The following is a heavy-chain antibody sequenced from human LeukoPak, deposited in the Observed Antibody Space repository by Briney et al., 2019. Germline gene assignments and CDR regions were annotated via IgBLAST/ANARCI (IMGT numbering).Heavy chain of an antibody. CDR3: ARDRGVVVITEDAFDI. CDR2: ISGSGGST. J-gene: IGHJ3*02. Sequence: GGSLRLSCAASGFTFSSYAMSWVRQAPGKGPEWVSAISGSGGSTYYADSVKGRFTISRDNAKNSLYLQMNSLRAEDTAVYYCARDRGVVVITEDAFDIWGQGTMVTVSS. CDR1: GFTFSSYA. D-gene: IGHD3-22*01. V-gene: IGHV3-23*01.